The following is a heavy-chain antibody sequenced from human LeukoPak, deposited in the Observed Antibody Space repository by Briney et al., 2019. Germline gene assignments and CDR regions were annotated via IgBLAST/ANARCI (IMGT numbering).Heavy chain of an antibody. Sequence: PSETLSLTCTVSGGSISSSSYYWGWICQPPGKGLEWIGSIYYSGSTYYNPSLKSRVTISVDTSKNQFSLKLSSVTAADTAVYYCARLSHGTTMVRGVIDYWGQGTLVTVSS. J-gene: IGHJ4*02. CDR2: IYYSGST. CDR1: GGSISSSSYY. CDR3: ARLSHGTTMVRGVIDY. D-gene: IGHD3-10*01. V-gene: IGHV4-39*01.